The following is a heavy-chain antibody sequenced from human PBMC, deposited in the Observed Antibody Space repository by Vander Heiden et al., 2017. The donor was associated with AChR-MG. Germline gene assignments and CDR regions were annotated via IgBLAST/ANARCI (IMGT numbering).Heavy chain of an antibody. V-gene: IGHV3-23*01. J-gene: IGHJ4*01. CDR2: ISGSGGST. CDR3: AIEVWYGDYLLA. CDR1: GFTFSSYA. D-gene: IGHD4-17*01. Sequence: EVQLLESGGGLVQPGGSLRLSCAASGFTFSSYAMSWVRQAPGKGLEWVSAISGSGGSTYYADAVKGRFTISRDNFKNPLYLQMKRMRAEDTAVYHCAIEVWYGDYLLAWVHGPLVAVSS.